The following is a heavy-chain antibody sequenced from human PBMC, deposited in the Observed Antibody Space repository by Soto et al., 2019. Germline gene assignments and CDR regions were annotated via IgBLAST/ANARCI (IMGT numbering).Heavy chain of an antibody. D-gene: IGHD2-15*01. CDR2: IIPIFGTA. V-gene: IGHV1-69*13. J-gene: IGHJ6*02. Sequence: SVKVSCKASGGTFSSYAISWVRQAPGQGLEWMGGIIPIFGTANYAQKFQGRVTITADESTSTAYMELSSLRSEDTAVYYCARECSGGSCAPTYYYYGMDVWGQGTTVTDSS. CDR3: ARECSGGSCAPTYYYYGMDV. CDR1: GGTFSSYA.